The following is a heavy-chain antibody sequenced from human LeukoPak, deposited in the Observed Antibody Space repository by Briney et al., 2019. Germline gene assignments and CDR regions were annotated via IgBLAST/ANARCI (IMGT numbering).Heavy chain of an antibody. CDR3: AREGLAARPGLDAFDI. Sequence: GGSLRLSCAASGFTFSSYAMSWVRQAPGKGLEWVSAISGSGGSTYYADSVKGRFTISRDNSKNSLYLQMNSLRAEDTAVYYCAREGLAARPGLDAFDIWGQGTMVTVSS. V-gene: IGHV3-23*01. CDR1: GFTFSSYA. D-gene: IGHD6-6*01. CDR2: ISGSGGST. J-gene: IGHJ3*02.